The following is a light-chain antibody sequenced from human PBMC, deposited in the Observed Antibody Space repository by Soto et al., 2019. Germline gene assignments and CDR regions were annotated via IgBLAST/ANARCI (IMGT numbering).Light chain of an antibody. CDR2: GTS. Sequence: ELVLTQSPGTLSLSPGDSAALSCKASQIGSGNNLAWYQQKPGQAPRLLIYGTSTRATGIPDRFSGSGSGTEFTLIISRLEPEDFAVYYCPKYGSSRTFGKRTKLDI. CDR1: QIGSGNN. CDR3: PKYGSSRT. V-gene: IGKV3-20*01. J-gene: IGKJ1*01.